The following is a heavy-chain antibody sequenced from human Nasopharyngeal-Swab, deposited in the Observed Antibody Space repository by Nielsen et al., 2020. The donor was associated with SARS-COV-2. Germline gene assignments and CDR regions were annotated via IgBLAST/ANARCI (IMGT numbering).Heavy chain of an antibody. CDR3: ARVSPGSSWYPYYFDY. CDR1: GGSISSSNW. V-gene: IGHV4-4*02. CDR2: IYHSGST. J-gene: IGHJ4*02. Sequence: SETLSLTCAVSGGSISSSNWWSWVRQPPGKGLEWIGEIYHSGSTNYNPSLKSRVTISVDKSKNQFSLKLSSVTAADTAVYYCARVSPGSSWYPYYFDYWGQRTLVTVSS. D-gene: IGHD6-13*01.